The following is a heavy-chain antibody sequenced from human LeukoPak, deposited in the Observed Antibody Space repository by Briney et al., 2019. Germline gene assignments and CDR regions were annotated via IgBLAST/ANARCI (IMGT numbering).Heavy chain of an antibody. D-gene: IGHD5-18*01. CDR1: GFTFSSYS. J-gene: IGHJ5*02. CDR2: IRYDGSNK. Sequence: GGSLRLSCAASGFTFSSYSMHWVRQAPGKGLEWVAFIRYDGSNKYYADSVKGRFTISRDNSKNTLYLQMNSLRAEDTADYYCAKDAGGYYNWFDPWGQGTLVTVSS. V-gene: IGHV3-30*02. CDR3: AKDAGGYYNWFDP.